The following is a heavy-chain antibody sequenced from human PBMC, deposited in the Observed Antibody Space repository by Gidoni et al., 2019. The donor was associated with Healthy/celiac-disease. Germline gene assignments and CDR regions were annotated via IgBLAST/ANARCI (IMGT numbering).Heavy chain of an antibody. V-gene: IGHV3-48*02. CDR1: GFTFSSYS. CDR2: ISSSSSTI. J-gene: IGHJ3*02. D-gene: IGHD3-10*02. CDR3: ARYHLRAFDI. Sequence: EVQLVESGGGLVQPGGSRSSPCAASGFTFSSYSMNWVRQAPGKGLEWVSYISSSSSTIYYADSVKGRFTISRDNAKNSLYLQMNSLRDEDTAVYYCARYHLRAFDIWGQGTMVTVSS.